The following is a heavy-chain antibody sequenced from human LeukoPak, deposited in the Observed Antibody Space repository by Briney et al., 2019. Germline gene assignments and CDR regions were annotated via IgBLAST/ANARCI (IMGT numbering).Heavy chain of an antibody. CDR1: GFTFSSYS. D-gene: IGHD2-15*01. V-gene: IGHV3-21*01. J-gene: IGHJ3*02. Sequence: GGSLRLSCAASGFTFSSYSMNWVRQAPGKGLEWVSSISSSSSYIYYADSVKGRFTISRDNAKNSLYLQMNSLRADDTAVYYCARETYCSDGSCYKGNAFDIWGQGTMVTVSS. CDR3: ARETYCSDGSCYKGNAFDI. CDR2: ISSSSSYI.